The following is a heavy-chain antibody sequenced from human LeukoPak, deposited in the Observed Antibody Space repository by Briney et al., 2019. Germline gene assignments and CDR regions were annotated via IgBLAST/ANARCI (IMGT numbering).Heavy chain of an antibody. CDR1: GFTFSDYG. CDR2: ISYDGSNK. D-gene: IGHD4-17*01. J-gene: IGHJ4*02. Sequence: GRSLRLSCAASGFTFSDYGMHWVRQAPGKGLEWVAVISYDGSNKYSADSVKGRFTISRDNSKNTLYLQMNSLRPEDTAVYYCATDHGFHYGAYFDYWGQGTLVTVSS. V-gene: IGHV3-33*05. CDR3: ATDHGFHYGAYFDY.